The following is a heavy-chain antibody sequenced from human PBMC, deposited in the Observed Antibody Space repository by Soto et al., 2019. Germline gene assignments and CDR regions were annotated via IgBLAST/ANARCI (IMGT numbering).Heavy chain of an antibody. CDR1: GGDLSNSG. CDR2: IFPLLAMV. J-gene: IGHJ4*02. CDR3: AKDDGAGFKS. D-gene: IGHD1-26*01. V-gene: IGHV1-69*04. Sequence: QVNLVQSGTEMKKPGSSVMVSCKVSGGDLSNSGISWVRQAPGQGLEWMGGIFPLLAMVDYSQKFQGRVTSSEDESTTTAYMDLGSLRSEYTAVYYCAKDDGAGFKSWGQGTLVIVSS.